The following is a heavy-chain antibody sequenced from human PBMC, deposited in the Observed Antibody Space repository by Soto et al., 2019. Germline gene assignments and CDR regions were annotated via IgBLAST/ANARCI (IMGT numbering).Heavy chain of an antibody. D-gene: IGHD3-10*01. CDR2: IKSDGSST. V-gene: IGHV3-74*01. Sequence: PGGSLRLSCVGSGITFSTSAMNWVRQAPGKGLEWVSRIKSDGSSTSYADSVKGRFTISRDNAKNTLDLQMHGLRAEDMAVYYCARSVRSGSFPYYYYAMDVWGQGTTVTVSS. J-gene: IGHJ6*02. CDR3: ARSVRSGSFPYYYYAMDV. CDR1: GITFSTSA.